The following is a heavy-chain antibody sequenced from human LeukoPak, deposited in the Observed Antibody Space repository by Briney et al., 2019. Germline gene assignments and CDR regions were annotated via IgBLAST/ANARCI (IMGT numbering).Heavy chain of an antibody. V-gene: IGHV1-18*01. CDR2: ISANNGDT. Sequence: ASVKVSCKASGYTFTSYGIAWVRQAPGQVLLWMGWISANNGDTSYSQKLQGRVTMTTDTSTNTAYMELRSLTSDDTAVYYCARDPPGLTLGSPGDYWGQGTLVIVSS. D-gene: IGHD3-16*01. CDR3: ARDPPGLTLGSPGDY. J-gene: IGHJ4*02. CDR1: GYTFTSYG.